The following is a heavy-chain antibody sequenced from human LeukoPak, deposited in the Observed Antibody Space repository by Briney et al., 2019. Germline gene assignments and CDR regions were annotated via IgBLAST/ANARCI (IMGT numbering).Heavy chain of an antibody. J-gene: IGHJ5*02. D-gene: IGHD3-10*01. V-gene: IGHV4-30-4*08. CDR1: GDSVAGGNYY. Sequence: SETLSLTCTVSGDSVAGGNYYWNWIRQFPGKGLEWIGYIYYNGNTYYNPSLKSQVIISLDTSKNQLSLKLNSVTAADTAVYFCARGSKRYYGSGTSNFDPWGQGTLVTVSS. CDR3: ARGSKRYYGSGTSNFDP. CDR2: IYYNGNT.